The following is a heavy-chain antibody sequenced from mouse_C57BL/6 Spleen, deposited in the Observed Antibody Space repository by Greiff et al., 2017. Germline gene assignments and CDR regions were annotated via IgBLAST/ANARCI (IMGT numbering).Heavy chain of an antibody. Sequence: HVQLQQSGPELVKPGASVKISCKASGYAFSSSWMNWVKQRPGKGLEWIGRIYPGDGDTNYNGKFKGKATLTEDKSSSTAYMQLSSLTSEDSAVYFCARYDYDEGYFDVWGTGTTVTVSS. V-gene: IGHV1-82*01. CDR1: GYAFSSSW. J-gene: IGHJ1*03. D-gene: IGHD2-4*01. CDR3: ARYDYDEGYFDV. CDR2: IYPGDGDT.